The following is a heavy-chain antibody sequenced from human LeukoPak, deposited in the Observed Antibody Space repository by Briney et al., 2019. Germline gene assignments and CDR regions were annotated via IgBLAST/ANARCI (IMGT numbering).Heavy chain of an antibody. CDR1: GGSFSGYY. CDR2: IYYSGST. J-gene: IGHJ4*02. Sequence: PSETLSLTCAVCGGSFSGYYWGWIRQPPGKGLEWIGSIYYSGSTYYNPSLKSRVTISVDTSKNQFSLKLSSVTAADTAVYYCAREGGDIVVVPAASFDYWGQGTLVTVSS. V-gene: IGHV4-39*02. D-gene: IGHD2-2*01. CDR3: AREGGDIVVVPAASFDY.